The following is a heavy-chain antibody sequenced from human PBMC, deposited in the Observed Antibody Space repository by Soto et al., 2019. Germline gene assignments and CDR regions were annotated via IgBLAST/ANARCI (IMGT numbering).Heavy chain of an antibody. J-gene: IGHJ4*02. CDR1: GYTFTRYY. CDR2: INPSDDAT. Sequence: ASVKVSCKASGYTFTRYYMHWVRQAPGQGLEWMGIINPSDDATRYAEKFQGRLTMTKDTSTSTVYMEMSSLRSEDTAVYYCARDLTREGDYYDRSGYYLDYWGKGTPVTVSS. CDR3: ARDLTREGDYYDRSGYYLDY. D-gene: IGHD3-22*01. V-gene: IGHV1-46*01.